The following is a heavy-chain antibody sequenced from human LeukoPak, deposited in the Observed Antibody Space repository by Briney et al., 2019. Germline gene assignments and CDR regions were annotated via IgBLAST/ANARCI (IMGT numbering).Heavy chain of an antibody. CDR1: GFTFITYA. Sequence: GGSLRLSCAASGFTFITYAMTWVRQAPGKGLEWVSSISNSGGSTYYADSVRGRFTISRDNSKNTLYLQMNSLRADDTAVYYCARGHSGSRYFDYWGQGTMVTVSS. CDR3: ARGHSGSRYFDY. J-gene: IGHJ4*03. D-gene: IGHD1-26*01. CDR2: ISNSGGST. V-gene: IGHV3-23*01.